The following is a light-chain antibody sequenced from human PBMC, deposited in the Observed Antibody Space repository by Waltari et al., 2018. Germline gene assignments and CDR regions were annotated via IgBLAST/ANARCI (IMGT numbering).Light chain of an antibody. V-gene: IGKV2-28*01. CDR2: LAS. Sequence: DIVLTQSPLSSSVTPGTVASISCRYSQSLLHRNGYDYLDWYLQKPGQSPHLLIYLASKQASGVSDRFSGSGSGTNFTLKITKVEAEDVGVYYCMQALQSPPYTFGQGTKLENK. J-gene: IGKJ2*01. CDR3: MQALQSPPYT. CDR1: QSLLHRNGYDY.